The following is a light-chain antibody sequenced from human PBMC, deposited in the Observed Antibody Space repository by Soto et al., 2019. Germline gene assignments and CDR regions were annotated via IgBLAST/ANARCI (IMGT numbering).Light chain of an antibody. J-gene: IGKJ1*01. CDR3: QQYNNFWT. CDR2: GAS. Sequence: EILMMRAPATLSVSPLTRATLPSRARQGVSSNLARCQQKPGQAPRLLIYGASTRATGIAARFSGSGSGTEFTLTISSLQSEDFAVYYCQQYNNFWTFGQGTKVDIK. CDR1: QGVSSN. V-gene: IGKV3-15*01.